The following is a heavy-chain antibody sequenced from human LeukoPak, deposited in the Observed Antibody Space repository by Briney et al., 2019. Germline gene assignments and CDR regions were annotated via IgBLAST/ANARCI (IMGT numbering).Heavy chain of an antibody. CDR3: ASSKSGYIDY. D-gene: IGHD1-26*01. CDR2: IYHSGNT. V-gene: IGHV4-38-2*01. Sequence: PSETLSPTCAVSDYSISSDYYWAWIRQPPGKGLEWIGCIYHSGNTCYNPSLKSRITISVDTSKNQFSLKVSSVTAADTAVYYCASSKSGYIDYWGQGTLVTVSS. J-gene: IGHJ4*02. CDR1: DYSISSDYY.